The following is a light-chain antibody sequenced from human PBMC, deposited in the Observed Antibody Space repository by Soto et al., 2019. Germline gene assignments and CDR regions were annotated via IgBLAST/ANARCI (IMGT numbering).Light chain of an antibody. CDR3: RQHDGRPPT. CDR1: QSVGSSY. V-gene: IGKV3-20*01. Sequence: EIVLTQSPGTLSLSPGERATLSCRASQSVGSSYFGWYQQKPGQAPRLLIFGASSRATGIPDRISGSGATTNSTPTSKLVAPDVSAYYCRQHDGRPPTFGQGTKVDIK. CDR2: GAS. J-gene: IGKJ1*01.